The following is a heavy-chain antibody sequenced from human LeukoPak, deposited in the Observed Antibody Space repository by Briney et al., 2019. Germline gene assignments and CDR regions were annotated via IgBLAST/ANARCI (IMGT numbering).Heavy chain of an antibody. Sequence: ETLSLTCAVYGGSFSGYYWSWIREPPGKGLEWVANIKQDGSEKYYVDSVKGRFTISRDNAKNSLYLQMNSLRAEDTAVYYCAREDSSKVYYFDYWGQGTLVTVSS. J-gene: IGHJ4*02. D-gene: IGHD6-6*01. CDR2: IKQDGSEK. CDR3: AREDSSKVYYFDY. V-gene: IGHV3-7*01. CDR1: GGSFSGYY.